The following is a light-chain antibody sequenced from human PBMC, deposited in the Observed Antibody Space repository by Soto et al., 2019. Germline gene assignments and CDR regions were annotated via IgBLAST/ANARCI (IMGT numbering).Light chain of an antibody. CDR1: QSLLHSNGYNY. V-gene: IGKV2-28*01. CDR2: LGS. J-gene: IGKJ5*01. Sequence: DIVMTQSPLSLPVTPGEPASISCRSSQSLLHSNGYNYLDWYLQKPGQSPQLLIYLGSNRASGVPDRFSGSGSGTDFTLKISRVEAEDVGVYYCMQALQSPPTFGQGTLLEIK. CDR3: MQALQSPPT.